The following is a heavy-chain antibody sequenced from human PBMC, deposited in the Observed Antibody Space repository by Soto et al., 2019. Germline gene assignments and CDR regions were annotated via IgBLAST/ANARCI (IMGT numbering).Heavy chain of an antibody. V-gene: IGHV4-34*01. D-gene: IGHD2-21*01. J-gene: IGHJ4*02. CDR2: INHSGST. CDR1: GGSFSGYY. Sequence: SETLSLTCAVYGGSFSGYYWSWIRQPPGKGLEWIGEINHSGSTNYNPSLKSRVTISVDTSKNQFSLKLSSVTAADTAVFYCARRPPIAVTGKTNFFDYWGQGTLVTVSS. CDR3: ARRPPIAVTGKTNFFDY.